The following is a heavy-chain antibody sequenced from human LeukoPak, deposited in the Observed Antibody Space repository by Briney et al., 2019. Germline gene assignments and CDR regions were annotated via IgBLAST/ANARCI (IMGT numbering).Heavy chain of an antibody. J-gene: IGHJ5*02. CDR2: ISVYNGNT. CDR3: ARRGYCSGGSCYSGAVWFDP. D-gene: IGHD2-15*01. CDR1: AYTFTIYG. Sequence: ASVNVSCKASAYTFTIYGISWVRQAPGQGLEWMGWISVYNGNTNYAQKLQGRVTMTTDTSTSTAYMELRSLRSDDTAVYYCARRGYCSGGSCYSGAVWFDPWGQGTLVTVSS. V-gene: IGHV1-18*01.